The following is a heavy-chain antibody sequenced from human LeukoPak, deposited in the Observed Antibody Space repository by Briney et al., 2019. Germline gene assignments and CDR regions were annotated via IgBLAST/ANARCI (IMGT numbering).Heavy chain of an antibody. CDR3: ARDTCSGGSCYPIDY. J-gene: IGHJ4*02. D-gene: IGHD2-15*01. CDR2: IPYDGAKK. Sequence: GRSLRLSCAASGFTFSNHIIHWVRQAPGKGLEWVAFIPYDGAKKHYADLVKGRFTISRDNSKNIVDLQMNSLRAEDTAVYYCARDTCSGGSCYPIDYWGQGTPVTVSS. CDR1: GFTFSNHI. V-gene: IGHV3-30-3*01.